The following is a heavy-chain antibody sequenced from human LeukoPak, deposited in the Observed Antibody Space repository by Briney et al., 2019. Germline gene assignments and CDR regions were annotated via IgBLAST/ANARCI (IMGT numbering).Heavy chain of an antibody. J-gene: IGHJ5*02. CDR1: EFTFSSYW. V-gene: IGHV3-7*01. CDR3: ARGTSSSWGWFDP. Sequence: PGGSLRLSCAASEFTFSSYWMSWVRQAPGKGLEWVASIKQDGSEKYYVDSVKGRVTISRDNAKNSLYLQMNSLRAEDTAVYYCARGTSSSWGWFDPWGQGTLVTVSS. CDR2: IKQDGSEK. D-gene: IGHD6-13*01.